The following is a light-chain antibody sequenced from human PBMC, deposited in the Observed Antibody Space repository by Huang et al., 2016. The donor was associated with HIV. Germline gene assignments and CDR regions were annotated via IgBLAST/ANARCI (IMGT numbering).Light chain of an antibody. CDR2: DAS. CDR3: QQRSKWPLT. J-gene: IGKJ4*01. CDR1: QNIATY. V-gene: IGKV3-11*01. Sequence: EIVLTQSPVTLSLSPGKRATLSCMASQNIATYLAWYQQNPGQAPRLLIYDASNRATGIPARFSGSGSGTDFTLTISSLDPEDFVVYYCQQRSKWPLTFGGGTKVEIK.